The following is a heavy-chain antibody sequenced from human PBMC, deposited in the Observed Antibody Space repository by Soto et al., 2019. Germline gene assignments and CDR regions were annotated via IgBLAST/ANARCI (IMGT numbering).Heavy chain of an antibody. Sequence: PGESLTLSCAVSGVTFSSNGMHWVRQAPGGGLEWVAVVWYDGSNKYYTDSVKGRFTISIDNSKNTLYLQMNCLRAEDTAVYYCARALGEWLYTSFDYWGQGTLVTVSS. CDR1: GVTFSSNG. D-gene: IGHD3-3*01. CDR3: ARALGEWLYTSFDY. V-gene: IGHV3-33*01. CDR2: VWYDGSNK. J-gene: IGHJ4*02.